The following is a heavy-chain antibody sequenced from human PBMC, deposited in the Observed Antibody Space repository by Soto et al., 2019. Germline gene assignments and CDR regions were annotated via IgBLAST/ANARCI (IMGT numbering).Heavy chain of an antibody. Sequence: PGGSLRLSCAASGFTFSNFAMSWVRQAPGKGLEWVSSIRGSGGSTYYADSVKGRFTISRDNSKNTLYLQMNSLRAEDTAVYYCAKGFGDYYYGMDVWGQGTTVTVSS. CDR3: AKGFGDYYYGMDV. CDR1: GFTFSNFA. CDR2: IRGSGGST. J-gene: IGHJ6*02. V-gene: IGHV3-23*01. D-gene: IGHD2-15*01.